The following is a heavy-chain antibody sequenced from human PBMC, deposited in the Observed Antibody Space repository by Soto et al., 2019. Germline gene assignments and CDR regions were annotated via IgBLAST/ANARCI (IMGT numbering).Heavy chain of an antibody. CDR2: IYPGDSDT. V-gene: IGHV5-51*01. J-gene: IGHJ3*02. Sequence: GESLKISCKGSGYSFTSYWIGWVRQMPGKGLEWMGIIYPGDSDTRYSPAFQGQVTISADKTISTAYLQWSSRKASDTAMVYCARQGTTVTTYAFDSRGQGTMVTVSS. CDR1: GYSFTSYW. D-gene: IGHD1-1*01. CDR3: ARQGTTVTTYAFDS.